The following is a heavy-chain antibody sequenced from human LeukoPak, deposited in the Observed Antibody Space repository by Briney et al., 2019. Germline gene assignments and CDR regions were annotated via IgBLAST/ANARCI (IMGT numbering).Heavy chain of an antibody. CDR3: ARENPSLGDYANNWFDP. V-gene: IGHV3-53*01. CDR2: IYAGGST. D-gene: IGHD4-17*01. Sequence: GGSLRLSCAVSGFSVSSNYMSWVRQAPGKGLEWVSVIYAGGSTYYADSVKGRFTISRDNSKNTLHLQMNSLRAEDTAVYYCARENPSLGDYANNWFDPWGQGTLVTVS. CDR1: GFSVSSNY. J-gene: IGHJ5*02.